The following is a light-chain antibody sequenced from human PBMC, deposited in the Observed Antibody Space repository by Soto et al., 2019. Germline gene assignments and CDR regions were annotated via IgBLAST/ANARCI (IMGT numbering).Light chain of an antibody. CDR1: QSVRSY. V-gene: IGKV3-11*01. CDR3: QQRINWPPT. Sequence: EIVLTQSPATLSLSPGERATLSCRASQSVRSYLAWYQQKPGQAPRLLIYDASNRATGIPARFSGSGSGTDFTLTISSLEPEDFAVYYCQQRINWPPTFGQGTKVEIK. J-gene: IGKJ1*01. CDR2: DAS.